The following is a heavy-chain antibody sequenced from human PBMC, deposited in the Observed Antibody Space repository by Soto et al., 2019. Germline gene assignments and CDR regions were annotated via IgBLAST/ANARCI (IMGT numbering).Heavy chain of an antibody. V-gene: IGHV3-53*01. CDR2: ISSTGTT. J-gene: IGHJ4*02. D-gene: IGHD3-10*01. CDR3: AKDGRGSGSHYNSFGY. CDR1: GFTVGNNY. Sequence: EVQLVESGGGLSQPGGSLKLSCAASGFTVGNNYMSWVRQAPGKGLEWVSLISSTGTTKYADSVKGRFTVSRDNAKNTLYLQMNSLRAEDTAVNYCAKDGRGSGSHYNSFGYWGQGTLVTVSS.